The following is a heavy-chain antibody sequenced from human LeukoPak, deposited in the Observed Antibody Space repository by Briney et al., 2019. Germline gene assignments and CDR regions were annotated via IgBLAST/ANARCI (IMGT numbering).Heavy chain of an antibody. Sequence: GGSLRLSCAASGFSFNDYVMSWVRQAPGKGLEWVSAISGDGARTYYADSVKGWFTISRDNSKNTLDLQMNSLRAEDTAIYYCAKTVVVITFRFDSWGQGSLVTVSS. CDR2: ISGDGART. CDR1: GFSFNDYV. J-gene: IGHJ4*02. V-gene: IGHV3-23*01. CDR3: AKTVVVITFRFDS. D-gene: IGHD2-21*01.